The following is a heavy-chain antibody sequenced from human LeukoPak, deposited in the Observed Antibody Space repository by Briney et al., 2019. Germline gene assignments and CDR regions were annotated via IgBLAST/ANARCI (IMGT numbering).Heavy chain of an antibody. D-gene: IGHD3-10*01. J-gene: IGHJ4*02. CDR2: IYYSGST. Sequence: PSETLSLTCAVYDGSFSGYYWGWIRQPPGKGLEWIGSIYYSGSTYYNPSLKSRVTISVDTSKNQFSLKLSSVTAADTAVYYCARAIPRNYYGSGSYPDCFDYWGQGTLVTVSS. CDR3: ARAIPRNYYGSGSYPDCFDY. V-gene: IGHV4-34*01. CDR1: DGSFSGYY.